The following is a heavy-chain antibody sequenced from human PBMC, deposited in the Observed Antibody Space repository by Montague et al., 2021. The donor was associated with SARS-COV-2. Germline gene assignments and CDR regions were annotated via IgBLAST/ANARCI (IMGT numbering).Heavy chain of an antibody. CDR2: IPYSGRT. D-gene: IGHD3-10*01. V-gene: IGHV4-39*01. CDR1: GGSVSSSPYY. J-gene: IGHJ6*03. Sequence: SETLSLTCTVSGGSVSSSPYYWCWSRQPPGRLLEWGGSIPYSGRTYFSPSLKSRLTISVDSSENQFSLRLSAVTAADTAVYYCASSYYYGSGTYVHNYYMDVWGKGILVTVSS. CDR3: ASSYYYGSGTYVHNYYMDV.